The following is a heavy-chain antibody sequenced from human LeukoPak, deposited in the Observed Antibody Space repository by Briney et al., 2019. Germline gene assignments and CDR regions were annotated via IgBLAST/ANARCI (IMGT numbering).Heavy chain of an antibody. V-gene: IGHV3-33*01. CDR2: IWHDGSNR. D-gene: IGHD2-21*02. CDR3: VRVVTVSNTDPAFDI. J-gene: IGHJ3*02. Sequence: PGRSLRLSCAASGLIFSTYGMHWVRQAPGKGLEWVAVIWHDGSNRHYADSVKGRFTISRDNPKSTLYLQMNSLRAEDTAVYYCVRVVTVSNTDPAFDIWGQGTLVTVSS. CDR1: GLIFSTYG.